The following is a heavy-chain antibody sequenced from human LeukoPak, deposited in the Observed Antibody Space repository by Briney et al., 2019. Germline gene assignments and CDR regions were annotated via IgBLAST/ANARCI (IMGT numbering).Heavy chain of an antibody. J-gene: IGHJ4*02. Sequence: SGPTLVKPTQTLTLTCTFSGFSLSTSGVGVGWIRQPPGKALEWVAVIYWGDDRRYSPSLESRVTITRDTSKNQVVLTMTNMDPGDTAIYYCAHSPDSSGYYYFDHWGQGTLVTVSS. V-gene: IGHV2-5*02. CDR3: AHSPDSSGYYYFDH. D-gene: IGHD3-22*01. CDR2: IYWGDDR. CDR1: GFSLSTSGVG.